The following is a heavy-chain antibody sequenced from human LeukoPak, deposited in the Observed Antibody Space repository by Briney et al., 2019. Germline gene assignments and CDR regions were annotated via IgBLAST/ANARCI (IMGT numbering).Heavy chain of an antibody. V-gene: IGHV1-8*01. D-gene: IGHD2-15*01. CDR3: ARGCSGGSCNGMDV. Sequence: ASVKVSCKASGYTFTSYDINWVRQATGQGLEWMGWMNPSGGNTGYAQKFLGRVTMTRDTSIRTAYMELSNLRSEDTAVYYCARGCSGGSCNGMDVWGQGTTVTVSS. CDR2: MNPSGGNT. CDR1: GYTFTSYD. J-gene: IGHJ6*02.